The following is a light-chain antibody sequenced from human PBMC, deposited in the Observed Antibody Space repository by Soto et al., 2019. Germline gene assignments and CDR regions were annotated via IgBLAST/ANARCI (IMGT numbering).Light chain of an antibody. CDR3: SSYASSATRV. J-gene: IGLJ2*01. CDR2: DVS. CDR1: SSDIGGYNS. Sequence: QSVLTQPASVTGSPGQSITISCGGSSSDIGGYNSVSWYQQHPGKAPQLIIYDVSYRPSGVSDRFSGSKSGNTASLTVSGLRAEDEADYYCSSYASSATRVFGGGTQLTVL. V-gene: IGLV2-14*03.